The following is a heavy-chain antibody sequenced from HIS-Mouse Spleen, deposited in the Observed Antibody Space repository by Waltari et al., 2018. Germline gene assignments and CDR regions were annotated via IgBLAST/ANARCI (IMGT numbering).Heavy chain of an antibody. CDR1: GYTFTGYY. V-gene: IGHV1-2*02. CDR3: ARRPHYSSSFDY. Sequence: QVQLVQSGAEVKKPGASVKVSCKASGYTFTGYYMHWVRQAPGQGLEWMGWINPSSGGTNYAQKFQGRVTMTRYTSISTAYMELSRLRSDDTAVYYCARRPHYSSSFDYWGQGTLVTVSS. J-gene: IGHJ4*02. D-gene: IGHD6-13*01. CDR2: INPSSGGT.